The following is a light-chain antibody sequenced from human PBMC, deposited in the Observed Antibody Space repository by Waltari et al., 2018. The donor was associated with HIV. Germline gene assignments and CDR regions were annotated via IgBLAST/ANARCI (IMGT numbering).Light chain of an antibody. Sequence: DIQMTQSPSSLSASVGDRVTIICRASQSIGNYLNWYHQKSGTAPELLIYAASSLQSGGPSRFSGSGSVTDFTLTITSLQPEDFATYYCQQSSSSPPTFSQGTKVEI. CDR1: QSIGNY. CDR2: AAS. V-gene: IGKV1-39*01. CDR3: QQSSSSPPT. J-gene: IGKJ2*01.